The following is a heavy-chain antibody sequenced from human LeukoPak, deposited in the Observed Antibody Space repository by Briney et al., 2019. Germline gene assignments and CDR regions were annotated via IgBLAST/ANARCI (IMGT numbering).Heavy chain of an antibody. Sequence: PGGSLRLSCAASGFTFSSYAMTWVRQAPGKGLEWVSGISGSGGSSYYADSVTGRFIISRDNSKNTLYVQMNSLRAEDTAVYYCAKEGADWDYAFGIWGQGTMVTVSS. V-gene: IGHV3-23*01. J-gene: IGHJ3*02. CDR1: GFTFSSYA. CDR2: ISGSGGSS. CDR3: AKEGADWDYAFGI. D-gene: IGHD1-7*01.